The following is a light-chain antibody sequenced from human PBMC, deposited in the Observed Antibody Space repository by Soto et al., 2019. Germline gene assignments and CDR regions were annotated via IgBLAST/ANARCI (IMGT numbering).Light chain of an antibody. CDR2: RNS. V-gene: IGLV1-47*01. CDR3: AAWDDSLDGWV. Sequence: QSVLTQPPSASGTPGQRVTISCSGSSSNIESNYVYWYQQLPGTAPKLLICRNSQRPSGVPDRFSGSKSGTSASLAISGLRSEDEADYYCAAWDDSLDGWVFGGGTKLTVL. CDR1: SSNIESNY. J-gene: IGLJ3*02.